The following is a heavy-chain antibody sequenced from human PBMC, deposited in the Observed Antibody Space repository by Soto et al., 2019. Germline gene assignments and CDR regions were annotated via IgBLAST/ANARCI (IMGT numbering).Heavy chain of an antibody. V-gene: IGHV1-46*03. Sequence: ASVKVSCKASGYTFTSYYMHWLRQAPGQGLEWMGIINPSGGSTSYAQKFQGRVTMTRDTSTSTVYMELSSLRSEDTAVYYCARVYPSDTRYGYVGNNWFDPWGQGTQVTVSS. CDR2: INPSGGST. CDR3: ARVYPSDTRYGYVGNNWFDP. D-gene: IGHD5-18*01. J-gene: IGHJ5*02. CDR1: GYTFTSYY.